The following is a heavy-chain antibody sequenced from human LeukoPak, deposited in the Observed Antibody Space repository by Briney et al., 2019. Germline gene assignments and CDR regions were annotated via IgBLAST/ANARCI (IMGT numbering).Heavy chain of an antibody. V-gene: IGHV3-30*04. J-gene: IGHJ4*02. Sequence: GGSLRLSCAAAEFTFSKFAMHWVCQAPGKGLEWVAVVSYDGSYKYYADSVKGRFTISRDNSKNTLYLQMNSLRAEDTAVYYCARAPGYGAAYYFDYWGQGTLVTVSS. CDR2: VSYDGSYK. D-gene: IGHD1-1*01. CDR3: ARAPGYGAAYYFDY. CDR1: EFTFSKFA.